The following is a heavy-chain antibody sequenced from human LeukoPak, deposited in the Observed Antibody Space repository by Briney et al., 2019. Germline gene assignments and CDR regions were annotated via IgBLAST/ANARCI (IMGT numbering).Heavy chain of an antibody. V-gene: IGHV1-8*01. Sequence: ASVKVSCKASGYTFTSYDINWVRQATGQGLEWMGWMNPNSGNTGYAQKFQGRVTMARNTSISTAYMELSSLRSEDTAVYYCAVHYYDSSGYDDYWGQGTLVTVSS. CDR3: AVHYYDSSGYDDY. CDR2: MNPNSGNT. D-gene: IGHD3-22*01. J-gene: IGHJ4*02. CDR1: GYTFTSYD.